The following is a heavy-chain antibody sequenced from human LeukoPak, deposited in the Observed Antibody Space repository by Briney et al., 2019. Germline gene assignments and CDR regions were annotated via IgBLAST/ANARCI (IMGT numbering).Heavy chain of an antibody. J-gene: IGHJ6*02. CDR1: GFTFDDYA. CDR2: ISWNSGSI. Sequence: PGGSLRLSCAASGFTFDDYAMHWVRQAPGKGLEWVSGISWNSGSIGYEDSVKGRFTISRDNAKNSLYLQMNSLRAEDTALYYCAKDIGYGMDVWGQGTTVTVSS. CDR3: AKDIGYGMDV. V-gene: IGHV3-9*01.